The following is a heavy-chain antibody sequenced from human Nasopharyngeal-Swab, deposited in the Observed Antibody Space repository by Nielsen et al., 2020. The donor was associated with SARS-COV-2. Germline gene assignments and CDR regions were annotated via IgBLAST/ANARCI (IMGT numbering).Heavy chain of an antibody. CDR1: GGSISSSSYY. CDR3: ARPRADYYDRSGY. J-gene: IGHJ4*02. CDR2: IYYSGST. D-gene: IGHD3-22*01. V-gene: IGHV4-39*01. Sequence: SETLSLTCTVSGGSISSSSYYWGWIRQPPGKGLEWIGSIYYSGSTYYNPSLKSRVTISVDTSKNQFSLKLSSVTAADTAVYYCARPRADYYDRSGYWGQGTLVTVSS.